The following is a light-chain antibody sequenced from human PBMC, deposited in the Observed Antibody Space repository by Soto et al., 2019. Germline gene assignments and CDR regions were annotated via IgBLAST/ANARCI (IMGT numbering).Light chain of an antibody. CDR1: QSVSSN. CDR3: QHYGTSLYT. J-gene: IGKJ2*01. Sequence: EIVMTQSPATLSVSPGERATLSCRASQSVSSNLAWYQQKPGQAPRLLIYGASTRATGIPARFSGSGSGTEFTLTISSLQSEDFATYYCQHYGTSLYTFGQGTKVDIK. CDR2: GAS. V-gene: IGKV3-15*01.